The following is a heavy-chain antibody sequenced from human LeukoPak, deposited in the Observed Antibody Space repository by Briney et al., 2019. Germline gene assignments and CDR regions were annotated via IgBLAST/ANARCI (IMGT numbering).Heavy chain of an antibody. CDR1: GASISSYY. D-gene: IGHD2-2*02. V-gene: IGHV4-59*01. Sequence: SETLSLTCTVSGASISSYYWSWIRQPPGKGLEWIASRHYRGTTNYNPSLESRVTISVDTSRKQFSLKLSSVTAADTAVYYCARAPILDYWGQGTLVTVSS. CDR3: ARAPILDY. J-gene: IGHJ4*02. CDR2: RHYRGTT.